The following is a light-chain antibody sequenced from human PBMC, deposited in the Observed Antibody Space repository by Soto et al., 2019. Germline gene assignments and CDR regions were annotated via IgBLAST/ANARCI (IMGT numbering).Light chain of an antibody. CDR3: QKYNSAPLT. J-gene: IGKJ4*01. V-gene: IGKV1-27*01. CDR1: QGIAPY. Sequence: DVQMTQSPSSLSAFVGDRVTITCRASQGIAPYLAWFQQKPGKVPKLLICATSTWQSGVPSRFSGSGSGTDFTLTINSLQPEDVGTYYCQKYNSAPLTFGGGTKVEIK. CDR2: ATS.